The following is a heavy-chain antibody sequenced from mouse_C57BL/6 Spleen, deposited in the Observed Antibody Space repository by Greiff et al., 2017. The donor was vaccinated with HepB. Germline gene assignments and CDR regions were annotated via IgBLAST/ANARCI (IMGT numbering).Heavy chain of an antibody. Sequence: EVKVVESGGGLVKPGGSLKLSCAASGFTFSDYGMHWVRQAPEKGLEWVAYISSGSSTIYYADTVKGRFTISRDNAKNTLFLQMTSLRSEDTAMYYCARPWDFYAMDDWGQGTSVTVSS. V-gene: IGHV5-17*01. J-gene: IGHJ4*01. CDR1: GFTFSDYG. D-gene: IGHD4-1*01. CDR2: ISSGSSTI. CDR3: ARPWDFYAMDD.